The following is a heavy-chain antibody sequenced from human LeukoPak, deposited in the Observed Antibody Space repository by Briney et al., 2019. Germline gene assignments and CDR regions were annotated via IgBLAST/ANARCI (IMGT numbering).Heavy chain of an antibody. CDR1: GSSFSNYW. D-gene: IGHD2-2*01. Sequence: GESLQISFQGSGSSFSNYWIGWVRQMPGKGLEWMGIIYPGDTDIRYSPSFQGQVTISADKSINTAYLQWSHLKASDTAMYYCARRESYCTTTSCYALDYWGQGTLVTVSS. V-gene: IGHV5-51*01. CDR3: ARRESYCTTTSCYALDY. J-gene: IGHJ4*02. CDR2: IYPGDTDI.